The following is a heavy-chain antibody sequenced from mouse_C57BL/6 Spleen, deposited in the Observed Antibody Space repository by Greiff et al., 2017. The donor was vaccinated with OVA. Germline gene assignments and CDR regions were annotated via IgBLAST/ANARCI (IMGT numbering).Heavy chain of an antibody. Sequence: VQLQQPGTELVKPGASVKLSCKASGYTFTSYWMHWVKQRPGQGLEWIGNINPSNGGTKYHEKFKSKATLTVDKSSSTAYMQLSSLTSEYSAVYYWARCSDYDPAWVAYWGQGTLVTVSA. CDR1: GYTFTSYW. V-gene: IGHV1-53*01. D-gene: IGHD2-4*01. CDR2: INPSNGGT. CDR3: ARCSDYDPAWVAY. J-gene: IGHJ3*01.